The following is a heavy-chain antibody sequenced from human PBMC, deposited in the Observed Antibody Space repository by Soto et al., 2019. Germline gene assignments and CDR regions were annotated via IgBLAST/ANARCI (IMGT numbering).Heavy chain of an antibody. CDR2: ITGAGDGT. CDR1: GFTIENSV. D-gene: IGHD5-18*01. J-gene: IGHJ3*01. V-gene: IGHV3-74*01. Sequence: EVQLVESRGGLVQPGGSLRLSCVASGFTIENSVMHWVRQTPGKGLMWVSRITGAGDGTLYADSVQGRFTISRDNAKNTVYLHMTGLRVEETAVYYCARAQKWRQLSLNVFDLWGQGTTVTVSS. CDR3: ARAQKWRQLSLNVFDL.